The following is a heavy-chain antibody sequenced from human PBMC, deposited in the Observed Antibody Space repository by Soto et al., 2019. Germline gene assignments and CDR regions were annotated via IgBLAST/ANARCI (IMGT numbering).Heavy chain of an antibody. CDR2: IIPSFDTA. CDR3: ARDFYDSSACRTDAALNYYYDGLDV. CDR1: GGTFSNYA. J-gene: IGHJ6*02. D-gene: IGHD3-22*01. V-gene: IGHV1-69*01. Sequence: QVQLVQSGAEVKKPGSSVKVSCEASGGTFSNYAISWVRRAPGQGLEWMGGIIPSFDTANYAQKFQGRVTFSVDESTSTAYMGLSSLRSEDTAVYYCARDFYDSSACRTDAALNYYYDGLDVWGQGTTVTVSS.